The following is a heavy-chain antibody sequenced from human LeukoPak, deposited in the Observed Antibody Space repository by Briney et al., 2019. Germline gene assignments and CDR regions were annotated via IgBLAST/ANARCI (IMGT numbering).Heavy chain of an antibody. V-gene: IGHV4-39*01. Sequence: PSETLSLTCTVSGGSISSSGYYWGWIRQPPGKGLEWIGSIYSSGSTYYNPSLKSRVTISVDTSKNQFSLKLSSVTAADTGVYYCASPTVRGTHYYYMDVWGKGTTVTVSS. CDR3: ASPTVRGTHYYYMDV. J-gene: IGHJ6*03. D-gene: IGHD3-10*01. CDR1: GGSISSSGYY. CDR2: IYSSGST.